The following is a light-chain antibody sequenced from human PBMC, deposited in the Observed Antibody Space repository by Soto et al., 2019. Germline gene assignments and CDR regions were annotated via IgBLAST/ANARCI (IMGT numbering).Light chain of an antibody. CDR2: LNSDGSH. Sequence: QSVLTQSPSASASLGASVKLTRTLSTGHSSYAIAWHQQQPEKGPRYLMKLNSDGSHSKGDGIPDRFSASTSGAERYLTISSLQSEDEADYYCQTWGTGTVVFGGGTKLTVL. V-gene: IGLV4-69*01. CDR1: TGHSSYA. CDR3: QTWGTGTVV. J-gene: IGLJ2*01.